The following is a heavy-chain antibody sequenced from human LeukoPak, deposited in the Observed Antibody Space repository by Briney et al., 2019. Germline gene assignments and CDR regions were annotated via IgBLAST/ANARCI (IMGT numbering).Heavy chain of an antibody. J-gene: IGHJ5*02. Sequence: PSEPLSLTRSLCGGPFTGYFLSWIRQPPAKGLDWLGEINHSGSTNYNPSLKSRVTISIDTSKNQFSLKLSSVTAADTAVYYCARGGNCRTTNCLLDPWGQGTLVTVSS. CDR1: GGPFTGYF. D-gene: IGHD2-2*01. CDR3: ARGGNCRTTNCLLDP. V-gene: IGHV4-34*01. CDR2: INHSGST.